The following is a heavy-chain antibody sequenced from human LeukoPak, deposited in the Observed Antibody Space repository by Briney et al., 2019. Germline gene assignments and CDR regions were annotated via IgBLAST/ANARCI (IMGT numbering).Heavy chain of an antibody. CDR2: INHSGST. CDR1: GGSFSGYY. CDR3: ARGKLNFPKKKGLYYFDY. V-gene: IGHV4-34*01. J-gene: IGHJ4*02. Sequence: MPSETLSLTCAVYGGSFSGYYWSWIRQPPGKGLEWIGEINHSGSTNYNPSLKSRVTISVDTSKNQFSLKLSSVTAADTAVYYCARGKLNFPKKKGLYYFDYWGQGTLVTVSS. D-gene: IGHD3-10*01.